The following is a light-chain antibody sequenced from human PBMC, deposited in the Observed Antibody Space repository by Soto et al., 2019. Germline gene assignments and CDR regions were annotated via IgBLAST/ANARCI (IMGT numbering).Light chain of an antibody. V-gene: IGKV3-15*01. CDR2: DTS. Sequence: EIVMTQSPATLSVSPGERVTLSCRASQSVSRFLAWYQQRPGQAPRLLIYDTSTRATGVPARFSGSGSGTEVSLTISSLTAEDLACYYCQLYENWTTCTFGQGTKLEVK. J-gene: IGKJ2*02. CDR3: QLYENWTTCT. CDR1: QSVSRF.